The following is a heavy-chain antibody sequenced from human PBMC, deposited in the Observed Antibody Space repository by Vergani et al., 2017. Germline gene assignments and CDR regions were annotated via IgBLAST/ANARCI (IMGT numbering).Heavy chain of an antibody. Sequence: QVQLVQSGAEVKKPGASVKVSCKASGYTFTGYYMHWVRQAPGQGLEWMGWINPNSGGTNYAQKFQGRVTITADESTSTAYMELSSLRSEDTAVYYCARAYWSGPTFDYWGQGTLVTVSS. V-gene: IGHV1-2*02. CDR2: INPNSGGT. CDR1: GYTFTGYY. D-gene: IGHD3-3*01. J-gene: IGHJ4*02. CDR3: ARAYWSGPTFDY.